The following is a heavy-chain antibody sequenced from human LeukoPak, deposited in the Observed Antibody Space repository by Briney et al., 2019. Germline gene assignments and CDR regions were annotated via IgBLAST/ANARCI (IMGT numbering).Heavy chain of an antibody. Sequence: SETLSLTCTVSGGSITNYYWSWIRQPPGKGLEYIGYIYYSGSTSYNPSLKSRVTISVDTSKNQFSLKLSSVTAADTAVYYCARAPVGYCSGGTCKRYFDYWGQGTLVTVSS. CDR2: IYYSGST. CDR3: ARAPVGYCSGGTCKRYFDY. J-gene: IGHJ4*02. D-gene: IGHD2-15*01. V-gene: IGHV4-30-4*01. CDR1: GGSITNYY.